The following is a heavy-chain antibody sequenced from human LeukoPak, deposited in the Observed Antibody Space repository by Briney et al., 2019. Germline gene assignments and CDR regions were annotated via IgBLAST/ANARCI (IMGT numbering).Heavy chain of an antibody. Sequence: GGSLRLSCAASGFTFSSYWMSWVRQAPGKGLERVANIKQDGSEKYYVDSVKGRFTISRDNAKNSLYLQMNSLRAEDTAVYYCARVRVSAGYSSGWYGPTQTYYFDYWGQGTPVTVSS. D-gene: IGHD6-19*01. CDR2: IKQDGSEK. J-gene: IGHJ4*02. CDR3: ARVRVSAGYSSGWYGPTQTYYFDY. V-gene: IGHV3-7*01. CDR1: GFTFSSYW.